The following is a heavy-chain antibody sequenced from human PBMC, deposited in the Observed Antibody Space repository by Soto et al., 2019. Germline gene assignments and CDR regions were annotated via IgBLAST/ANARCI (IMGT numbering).Heavy chain of an antibody. D-gene: IGHD1-1*01. J-gene: IGHJ4*02. Sequence: SGPTLVNPTQTLTLTCTFSGFSLSTSGVGVGWIRQPPGKALEWLALIYWDDDKRYSPSLKSRLTITKDTSKNQVVLTMTNMDPVDTATYYCAHRRDPPKLKYYFDYWGQGTLVTVSS. CDR1: GFSLSTSGVG. V-gene: IGHV2-5*02. CDR3: AHRRDPPKLKYYFDY. CDR2: IYWDDDK.